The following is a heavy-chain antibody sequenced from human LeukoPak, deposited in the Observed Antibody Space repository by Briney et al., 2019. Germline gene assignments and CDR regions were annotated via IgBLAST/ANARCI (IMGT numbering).Heavy chain of an antibody. Sequence: PGGSLRLSCAAAGFTFSSYSMNWVRQAPGKGLEWVSSISSSSSYIYYADSVKGRFTISRDNAKNSLYLQMNSLRAEDTAVYYCARDTADYYGSGSYYNPTNDWGQGTLVTVSS. CDR1: GFTFSSYS. J-gene: IGHJ4*02. V-gene: IGHV3-21*01. CDR2: ISSSSSYI. D-gene: IGHD3-10*01. CDR3: ARDTADYYGSGSYYNPTND.